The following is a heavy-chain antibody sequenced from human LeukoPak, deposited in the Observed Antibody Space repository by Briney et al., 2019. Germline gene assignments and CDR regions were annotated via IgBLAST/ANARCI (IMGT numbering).Heavy chain of an antibody. Sequence: PGGSLRLSCAASGFTFSDYYMSWIRQAPGKGLEWISFISSSGNTIYYADSVKGRFTISRDNDRNSLYLQINSLRAEDTAVYYCARERAIASLRPYYFDYWGQGTLVTVSS. CDR2: ISSSGNTI. CDR1: GFTFSDYY. D-gene: IGHD6-6*01. J-gene: IGHJ4*02. CDR3: ARERAIASLRPYYFDY. V-gene: IGHV3-11*01.